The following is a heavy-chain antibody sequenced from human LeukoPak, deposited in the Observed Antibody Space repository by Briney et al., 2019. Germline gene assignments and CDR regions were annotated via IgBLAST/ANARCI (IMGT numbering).Heavy chain of an antibody. CDR3: ARELLWFGELSYYYMDV. V-gene: IGHV1-69*05. J-gene: IGHJ6*03. CDR1: GGTFSSYA. CDR2: INPIFGTA. D-gene: IGHD3-10*01. Sequence: SVKVSCKASGGTFSSYAISWVRQAPGQGLEWMGRINPIFGTANYAQKFQGRVTITTDESTSTAYMELSSLRSEDTAVYYCARELLWFGELSYYYMDVWGKGTTVTVSS.